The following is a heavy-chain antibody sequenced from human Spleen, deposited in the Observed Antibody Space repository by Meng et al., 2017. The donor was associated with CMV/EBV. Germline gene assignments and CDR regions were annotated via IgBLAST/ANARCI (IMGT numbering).Heavy chain of an antibody. Sequence: SLISYCWCWIRQPPGNCLEWIGYIYFSGSTNYNPSLHSRVTISVDSSKSQFSLKLSSVTAADTAVYYCAREITYYYGSGSYYPNWFDPWGQGTLVTVSS. CDR2: IYFSGST. CDR1: SLISYC. D-gene: IGHD3-10*01. V-gene: IGHV4-59*01. J-gene: IGHJ5*02. CDR3: AREITYYYGSGSYYPNWFDP.